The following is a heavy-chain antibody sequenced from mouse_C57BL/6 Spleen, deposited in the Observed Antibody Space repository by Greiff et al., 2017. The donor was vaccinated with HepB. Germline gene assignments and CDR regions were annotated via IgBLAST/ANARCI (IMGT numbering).Heavy chain of an antibody. D-gene: IGHD1-1*01. J-gene: IGHJ3*01. Sequence: QVQLQQPGAELVKPGASVKMSCKASGYTFTSYWITWVKQRPGQGLEWIGEIYPGSGSTNYNEKFKSKATLTVDTSSSTAYMQLSSLTSEDSAVYYCAGSGSTPAWFAYWGQGTLVTVSA. CDR2: IYPGSGST. V-gene: IGHV1-55*01. CDR3: AGSGSTPAWFAY. CDR1: GYTFTSYW.